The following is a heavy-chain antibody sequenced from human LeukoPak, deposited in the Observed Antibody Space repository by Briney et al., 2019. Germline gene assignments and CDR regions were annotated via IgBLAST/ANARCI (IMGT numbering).Heavy chain of an antibody. CDR3: ARAFNYGDYENYYYYGMDV. V-gene: IGHV3-23*01. CDR1: GFTFSSYA. CDR2: ISGSGGST. J-gene: IGHJ6*02. Sequence: PGGSLRLSCAASGFTFSSYAMSWVRQAPGKGLEWVSAISGSGGSTYYADSVKGRFTISRDNSKNTLYLQMNSLRAEDTAVYYCARAFNYGDYENYYYYGMDVWGQGTTVTVSS. D-gene: IGHD4-17*01.